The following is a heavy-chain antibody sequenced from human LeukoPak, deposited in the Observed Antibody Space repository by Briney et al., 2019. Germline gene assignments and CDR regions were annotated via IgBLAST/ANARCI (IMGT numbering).Heavy chain of an antibody. CDR2: IYPGDSDT. V-gene: IGHV5-51*01. J-gene: IGHJ5*01. Sequence: GEPLKISCQGSGYTFTSYWIGWVRQMPVKGLEWMGSIYPGDSDTKYSPSFQGQVTISVDKSTNTAYLQWKSLKASDTAMYYCARGDVVRGVSWFDSWGQGALVTVSS. CDR3: ARGDVVRGVSWFDS. D-gene: IGHD2-21*02. CDR1: GYTFTSYW.